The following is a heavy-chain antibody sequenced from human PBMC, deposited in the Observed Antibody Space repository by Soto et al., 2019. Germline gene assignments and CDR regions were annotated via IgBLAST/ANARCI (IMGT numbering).Heavy chain of an antibody. V-gene: IGHV1-46*01. J-gene: IGHJ5*02. Sequence: QVQLVQSGAEVKKPGASVKVSCKASGYRFTSYYIHWVRRAPGQGLEWMGVINPSGGSTTYAQEFQDRVTMTRDTSTSTVYMELRGLRSEDTAVYYCARENWFDPWGQGTLVTVSS. CDR3: ARENWFDP. CDR1: GYRFTSYY. CDR2: INPSGGST.